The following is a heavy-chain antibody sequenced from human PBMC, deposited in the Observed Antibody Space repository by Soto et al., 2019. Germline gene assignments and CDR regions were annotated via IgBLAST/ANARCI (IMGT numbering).Heavy chain of an antibody. V-gene: IGHV4-34*01. Sequence: QVQLQQWGAGLLKPSETLSLTCAVYGGPFSGYYWSWIRQPPGKGLEWIGEINHSGSTNYNPSLKSRVTISVDTSKNQFSLKLSSVTAADTAVYYCARGRPACSGGSCSLDYWGQGTLVTVSS. CDR3: ARGRPACSGGSCSLDY. D-gene: IGHD2-15*01. J-gene: IGHJ4*02. CDR2: INHSGST. CDR1: GGPFSGYY.